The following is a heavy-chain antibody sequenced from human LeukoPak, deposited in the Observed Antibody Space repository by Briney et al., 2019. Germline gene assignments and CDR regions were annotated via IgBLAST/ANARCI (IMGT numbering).Heavy chain of an antibody. J-gene: IGHJ6*03. CDR3: ANGAFRLYYIDV. CDR1: GFTFSSYG. CDR2: ILSDGSKE. D-gene: IGHD3-16*01. V-gene: IGHV3-33*03. Sequence: GGSLRLSCAASGFTFSSYGMHWVRQAPGKGLEWVAVILSDGSKEFYTDSVKGRFTISRDNAKNTVYLQMNSLRAEDTAVYYCANGAFRLYYIDVWGKGTTVTVSS.